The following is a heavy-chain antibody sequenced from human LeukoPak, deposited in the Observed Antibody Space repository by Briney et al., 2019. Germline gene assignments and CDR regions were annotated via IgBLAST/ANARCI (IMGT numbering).Heavy chain of an antibody. Sequence: GGSLRLSCAASGFTFSSYGMHWVRQAPGKGLEWVSYISSSGSTTYYADSVKGRFTISRDNAKNSLYLQMNSLRAEDTAVYYCARVVKVSDIWGQGTMVTVSS. D-gene: IGHD2-21*01. CDR2: ISSSGSTT. CDR3: ARVVKVSDI. CDR1: GFTFSSYG. J-gene: IGHJ3*02. V-gene: IGHV3-48*04.